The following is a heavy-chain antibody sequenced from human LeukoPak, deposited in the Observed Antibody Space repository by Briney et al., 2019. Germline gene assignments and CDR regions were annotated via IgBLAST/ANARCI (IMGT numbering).Heavy chain of an antibody. CDR2: INTDGSEK. D-gene: IGHD1-14*01. J-gene: IGHJ4*02. CDR1: GFSFSSHW. V-gene: IGHV3-7*01. Sequence: GGCLRLSCSASGFSFSSHWMNWVRQTPGKGLEWVAIINTDGSEKNYVDSVRGRFTISRDNAKNSLYLQMNSLRAEDTAVYYCARSNHGPDYWGQGTLVTVS. CDR3: ARSNHGPDY.